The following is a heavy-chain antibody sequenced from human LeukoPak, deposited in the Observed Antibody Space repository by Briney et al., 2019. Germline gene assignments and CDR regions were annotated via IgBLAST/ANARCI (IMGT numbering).Heavy chain of an antibody. CDR3: AKDMNSYGSGSSYNPWGPFDS. J-gene: IGHJ4*02. D-gene: IGHD3-10*01. Sequence: GGSLRLSCAASGFTFNGYAMRWVRQAPGKGLEWVSGIAWNTSNIGYADSVKGRFTISRDNAENSLYLQMNSLRAEDTALYYCAKDMNSYGSGSSYNPWGPFDSWGQGTLVTVSS. V-gene: IGHV3-9*01. CDR2: IAWNTSNI. CDR1: GFTFNGYA.